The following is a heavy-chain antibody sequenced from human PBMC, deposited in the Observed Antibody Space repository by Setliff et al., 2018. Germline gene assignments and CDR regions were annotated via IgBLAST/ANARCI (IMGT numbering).Heavy chain of an antibody. Sequence: GGSLRLSCVASGFTFSRYAMSWVRQAPGKGLEWVSAISGSGGDTYHAVSVKGRFTISRDNSKDILFLQMNNLRAEDTAVYYCAKGSSWSRPYYFDYWGQGTLVTVSS. CDR1: GFTFSRYA. D-gene: IGHD6-6*01. J-gene: IGHJ4*02. CDR3: AKGSSWSRPYYFDY. CDR2: ISGSGGDT. V-gene: IGHV3-23*01.